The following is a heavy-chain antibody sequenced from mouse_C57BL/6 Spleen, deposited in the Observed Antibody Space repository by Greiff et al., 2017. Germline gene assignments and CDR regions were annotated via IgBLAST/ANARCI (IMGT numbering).Heavy chain of an antibody. Sequence: QLQESGPELVKPGASVKISCKASGYSFTDYNMNWVKQSNGKSLEWIGVINPNYGPTSYNQKFKGKATLTVEQSSSTAYMQLNSLTSEDSAVYYCATGRLGPYCFDYWGQGTTRTVSS. CDR1: GYSFTDYN. V-gene: IGHV1-39*01. CDR3: ATGRLGPYCFDY. CDR2: INPNYGPT. D-gene: IGHD4-1*01. J-gene: IGHJ2*01.